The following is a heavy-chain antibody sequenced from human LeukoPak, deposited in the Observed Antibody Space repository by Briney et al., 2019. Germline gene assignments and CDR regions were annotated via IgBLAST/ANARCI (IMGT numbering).Heavy chain of an antibody. CDR2: INGYNGNT. CDR3: ARDTSPRVAARPNDAFDI. CDR1: GYAFINYG. J-gene: IGHJ3*02. Sequence: ASVKVSCKASGYAFINYGITWVRRAPGQGLEWMGWINGYNGNTNHAQKLQGRVTLTTDASRDTAYMELTSLRSDDTAVYYCARDTSPRVAARPNDAFDIWGQGTMVTVSS. V-gene: IGHV1-18*01. D-gene: IGHD6-6*01.